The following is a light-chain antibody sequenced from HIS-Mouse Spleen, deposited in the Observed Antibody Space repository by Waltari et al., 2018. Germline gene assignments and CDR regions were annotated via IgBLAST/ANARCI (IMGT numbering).Light chain of an antibody. J-gene: IGLJ3*02. Sequence: LTQPASVSGSPGQSITISCTGTSSDVGSYNLVSWYQQHPGKAPKLMIYEGSKRPSGVSNRFSGSKSGNTASLTISGLQAEDEADYYCCSYAGSSRVFGGGTKLTVL. CDR2: EGS. V-gene: IGLV2-23*01. CDR1: SSDVGSYNL. CDR3: CSYAGSSRV.